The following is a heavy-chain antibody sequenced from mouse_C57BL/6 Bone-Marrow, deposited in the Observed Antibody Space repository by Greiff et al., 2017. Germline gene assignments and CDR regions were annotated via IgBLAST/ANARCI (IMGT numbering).Heavy chain of an antibody. CDR1: GYTFTSYG. J-gene: IGHJ3*01. V-gene: IGHV1-81*01. Sequence: QVQLKESGAELARPGASVKLSCKASGYTFTSYGISWVKQRTGQGLEWIGEIYPRSGNTYYNEKFKGKATLTADKSSSTAYMELRSLTSEDSAVYFCARERDAYWGQGTLVTVSA. CDR2: IYPRSGNT. CDR3: ARERDAY.